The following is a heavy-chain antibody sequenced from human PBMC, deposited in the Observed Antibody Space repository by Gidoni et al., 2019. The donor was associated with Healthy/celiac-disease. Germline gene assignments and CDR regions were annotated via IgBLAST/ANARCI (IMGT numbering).Heavy chain of an antibody. J-gene: IGHJ6*02. Sequence: QVQLQQWGAGLLKPSETLSLTCAVYGGSFSNYYWNWIRQPPGKGLEWIGEINHSGSTNYNPSLKSRVTISVDTSKNQFSLKLSSVTAADTAVFYCAGGFSGSYFPTDYYYYGMDVWGQGTTVTVSS. CDR2: INHSGST. D-gene: IGHD1-26*01. CDR1: GGSFSNYY. CDR3: AGGFSGSYFPTDYYYYGMDV. V-gene: IGHV4-34*01.